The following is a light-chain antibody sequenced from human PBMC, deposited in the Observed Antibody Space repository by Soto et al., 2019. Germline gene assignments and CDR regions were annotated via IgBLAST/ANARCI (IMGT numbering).Light chain of an antibody. CDR1: QSISSY. Sequence: ILLTQSPATLSLSPGERATLSCRASQSISSYLAWYQQKPGQAPRLLIYDASKRATGIPARFSGSGSWTDFTLTISSLEPEDFAVYYCQHRSNWPLTFGGGTKVEIK. J-gene: IGKJ4*01. CDR3: QHRSNWPLT. CDR2: DAS. V-gene: IGKV3-11*01.